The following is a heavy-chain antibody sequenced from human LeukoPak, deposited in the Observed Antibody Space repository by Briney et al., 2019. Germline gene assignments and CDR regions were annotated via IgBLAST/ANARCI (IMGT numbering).Heavy chain of an antibody. CDR1: GSTFSSYW. Sequence: GGSLRLSCAASGSTFSSYWMHWVRQAPGKGLVWVSRINSDGSSTSYADSVKGRFTISRDNAKNTLYLQMNSLRAEDTAVYYCARERDCSSTSCYSWWFDPWGQGTLVTVSS. V-gene: IGHV3-74*01. CDR2: INSDGSST. J-gene: IGHJ5*02. CDR3: ARERDCSSTSCYSWWFDP. D-gene: IGHD2-2*01.